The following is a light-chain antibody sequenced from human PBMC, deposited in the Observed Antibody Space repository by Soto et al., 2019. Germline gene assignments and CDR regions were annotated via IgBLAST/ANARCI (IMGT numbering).Light chain of an antibody. CDR1: GSDIGGYNY. CDR2: EVK. Sequence: QSALTQPASVSGSPGQSITISCTGTGSDIGGYNYVSWYQQHPGKAPKLILYEVKYRPSGVPERFSGSKSGTSASLAITGLQAEDEADYYCQAYDYSLTASVFGGGTKVTVL. V-gene: IGLV2-14*03. J-gene: IGLJ3*02. CDR3: QAYDYSLTASV.